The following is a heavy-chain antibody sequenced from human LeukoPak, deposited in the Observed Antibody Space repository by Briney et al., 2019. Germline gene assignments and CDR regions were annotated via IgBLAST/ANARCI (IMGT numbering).Heavy chain of an antibody. CDR3: ARDYYGSGRTPPPFH. Sequence: SGGSLRLSCAASGFTFSSYAMHWDRQAPGKGLEWVAVISYDGSNKYYADSVKGRFTISRDNSKNTLYLQMNSLRAEDTAVYYCARDYYGSGRTPPPFHWGQGTLVTVSS. V-gene: IGHV3-30*04. J-gene: IGHJ4*02. D-gene: IGHD3-10*01. CDR2: ISYDGSNK. CDR1: GFTFSSYA.